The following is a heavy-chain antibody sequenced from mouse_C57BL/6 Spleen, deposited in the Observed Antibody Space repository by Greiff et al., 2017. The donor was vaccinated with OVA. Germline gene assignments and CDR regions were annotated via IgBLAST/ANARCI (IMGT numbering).Heavy chain of an antibody. CDR3: ARKEIVATDYFDY. Sequence: EVQLQQSGPELVKPGASVKMSCKASGYTFTDYNMHWVKQSHGKSLEWIGYINPNNGGTSYNQKFKGKATLTVNKSSSTAYMELLSLTSEDSAVYYCARKEIVATDYFDYWGQGTTLTVSS. J-gene: IGHJ2*01. V-gene: IGHV1-22*01. CDR1: GYTFTDYN. CDR2: INPNNGGT. D-gene: IGHD1-1*01.